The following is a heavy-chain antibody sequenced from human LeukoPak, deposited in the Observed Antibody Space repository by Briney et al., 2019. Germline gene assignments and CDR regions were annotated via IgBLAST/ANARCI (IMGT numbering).Heavy chain of an antibody. Sequence: GESLRLSCAASGFTFSSNWMSWVRQAPGKGLEWVANIRQDGSDKYYMDSVKGRFTISRDNAKNSLSLQMNSLRVEDTAVYYCARDRDCGDGGCYPHFDYWGQGVRVTVSS. CDR1: GFTFSSNW. J-gene: IGHJ4*02. V-gene: IGHV3-7*01. CDR2: IRQDGSDK. D-gene: IGHD2-15*01. CDR3: ARDRDCGDGGCYPHFDY.